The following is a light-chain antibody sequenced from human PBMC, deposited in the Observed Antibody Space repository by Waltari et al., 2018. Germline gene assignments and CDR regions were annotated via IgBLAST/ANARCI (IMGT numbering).Light chain of an antibody. CDR2: YDD. Sequence: QSVLTQPPSVSEAPRQRVTISCSGSRSNIENNAVNWYHQLPGKAPKLLIYYDDLLPAVVSDRVSGSKSGTSASLAISGLQSEDEADYYCAAWDDSLSAWVFGGGTKLTVL. V-gene: IGLV1-36*01. CDR3: AAWDDSLSAWV. CDR1: RSNIENNA. J-gene: IGLJ3*02.